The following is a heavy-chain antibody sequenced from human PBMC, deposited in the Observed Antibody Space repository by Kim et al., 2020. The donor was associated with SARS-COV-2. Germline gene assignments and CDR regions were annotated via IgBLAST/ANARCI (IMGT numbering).Heavy chain of an antibody. D-gene: IGHD2-21*02. J-gene: IGHJ4*02. Sequence: SVKVSCKASGGTFSSYAISWVRQAPGQGLEWMGGIIPIFGTANYAQKFQGRVTITADESTSTAYMELSSLRSEDTAVYYCARAPLYGGDCYEEVCYFDYWGQGTLVTVSS. CDR2: IIPIFGTA. CDR1: GGTFSSYA. CDR3: ARAPLYGGDCYEEVCYFDY. V-gene: IGHV1-69*13.